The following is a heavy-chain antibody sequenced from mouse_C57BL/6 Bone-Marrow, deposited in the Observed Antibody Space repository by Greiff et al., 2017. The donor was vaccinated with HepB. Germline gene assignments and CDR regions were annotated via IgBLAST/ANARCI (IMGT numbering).Heavy chain of an antibody. CDR1: GFTFSSYA. J-gene: IGHJ1*03. V-gene: IGHV5-4*03. CDR3: ARAGLAFDV. Sequence: EVMLVESGGGLVKPGGSLKLSCAASGFTFSSYAMSWVRQTPEKRLEWVATISDGGSYTYYPDNLKGPFTISRDNAKNNLYLQISHLKSEDTAMYYCARAGLAFDVWGTGTTVTVSS. CDR2: ISDGGSYT.